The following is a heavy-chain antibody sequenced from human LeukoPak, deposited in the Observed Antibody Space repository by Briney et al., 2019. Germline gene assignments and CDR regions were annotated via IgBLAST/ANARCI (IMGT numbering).Heavy chain of an antibody. CDR1: GYTFTGYY. J-gene: IGHJ4*02. CDR2: INPNSGGT. V-gene: IGHV1-2*06. Sequence: SVKVSCKASGYTFTGYYMHWVRPAPGQGLEWMGRINPNSGGTNYAQKFQGRVTMTRDTSISTAYMELSRLRSDDTAVDYCARAMVRGVITPDYWGQGTLVTVSS. D-gene: IGHD3-10*01. CDR3: ARAMVRGVITPDY.